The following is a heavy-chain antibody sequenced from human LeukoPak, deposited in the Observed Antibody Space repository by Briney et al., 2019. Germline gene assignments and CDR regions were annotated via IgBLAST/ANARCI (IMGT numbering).Heavy chain of an antibody. J-gene: IGHJ4*02. CDR3: ATRRDGYNYIGTDY. CDR2: IYSGGST. D-gene: IGHD5-24*01. V-gene: IGHV3-53*04. CDR1: GFTVSSNY. Sequence: GGSLRLSCAASGFTVSSNYMSWVRQAPGKGLEWVSVIYSGGSTYYADSVKGRFTISRHNSKNTLYLQMNSLRTEDTAVYYCATRRDGYNYIGTDYWGQGTLVTVSS.